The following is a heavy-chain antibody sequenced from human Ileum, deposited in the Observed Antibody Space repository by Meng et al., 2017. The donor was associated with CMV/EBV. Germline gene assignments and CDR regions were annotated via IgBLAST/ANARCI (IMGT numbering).Heavy chain of an antibody. CDR2: VIPMLGIT. CDR3: AGSITGTPGWFDP. J-gene: IGHJ5*02. D-gene: IGHD1-7*01. V-gene: IGHV1-69*02. Sequence: KASGETISSYTSSWVRQAPGQGIERMGRVIPMLGITNYAQNFQSRVTITADKSTSTAYMELSSLRSEDTAVYYCAGSITGTPGWFDPWGQGTLVTVSS. CDR1: GETISSYT.